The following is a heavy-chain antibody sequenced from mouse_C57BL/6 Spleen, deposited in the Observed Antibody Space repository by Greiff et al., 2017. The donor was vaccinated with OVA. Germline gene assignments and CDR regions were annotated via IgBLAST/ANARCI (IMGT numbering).Heavy chain of an antibody. CDR3: ARRNYSNPWYFDV. D-gene: IGHD2-5*01. Sequence: QVQLKESGAELAKPGASVKLSCKASGYTFTSYWMHWVKQRPGQGLEWIGYINPSSGYTKYNQKFKDKATLTADKSSSTAYMQLSSLTYEDSAVYYCARRNYSNPWYFDVWGTGTTVTVSS. J-gene: IGHJ1*03. V-gene: IGHV1-7*01. CDR2: INPSSGYT. CDR1: GYTFTSYW.